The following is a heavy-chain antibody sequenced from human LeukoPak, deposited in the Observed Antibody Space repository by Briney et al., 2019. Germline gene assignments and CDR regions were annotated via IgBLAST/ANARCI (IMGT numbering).Heavy chain of an antibody. Sequence: ASVKVSCKASGYTFTSYGISWVRQAPGQGLEWMGWISGYNGITKYAQKLQGRVTMTTDTSTTTAYMELRSLRSDDTAVYYCAREWLQLVPGAPGGMDVWGQGTTVTVSS. J-gene: IGHJ6*02. CDR1: GYTFTSYG. D-gene: IGHD6-13*01. V-gene: IGHV1-18*01. CDR2: ISGYNGIT. CDR3: AREWLQLVPGAPGGMDV.